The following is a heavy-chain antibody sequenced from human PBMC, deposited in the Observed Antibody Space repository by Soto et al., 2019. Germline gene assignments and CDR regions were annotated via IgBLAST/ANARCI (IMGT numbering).Heavy chain of an antibody. CDR3: AKDGDYGFDY. CDR2: ISWNSGSI. V-gene: IGHV3-9*01. J-gene: IGHJ4*02. CDR1: GFTFDDYA. Sequence: GGSLRLSCAASGFTFDDYAMHWVRQAPGKGLEWVSGISWNSGSIGYADSVKGRFTISRDDAKNSLYLQMNSLRAEDTALYYCAKDGDYGFDYWGQGTLVTVSS. D-gene: IGHD4-17*01.